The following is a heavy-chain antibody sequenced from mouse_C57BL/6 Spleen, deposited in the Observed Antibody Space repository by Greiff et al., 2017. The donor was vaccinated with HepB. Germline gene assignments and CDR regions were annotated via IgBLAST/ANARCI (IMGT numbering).Heavy chain of an antibody. CDR1: GFTFSSYA. CDR3: ARDPAYYSNYEDYFDY. CDR2: ISDGGSYT. D-gene: IGHD2-5*01. Sequence: DVKLVESGGGLVKPGGSLKLSCAASGFTFSSYAMSWVRQTPEKRLEWVATISDGGSYTYYPDNVKGRFTISRDNAKNNLYLQMSHLKSEDTAMYYCARDPAYYSNYEDYFDYWGQGTTLTVSS. J-gene: IGHJ2*01. V-gene: IGHV5-4*01.